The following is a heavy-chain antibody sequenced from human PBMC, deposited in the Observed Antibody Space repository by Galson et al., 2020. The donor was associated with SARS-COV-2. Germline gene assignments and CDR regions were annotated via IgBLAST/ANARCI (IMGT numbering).Heavy chain of an antibody. D-gene: IGHD3-22*01. V-gene: IGHV3-15*01. CDR1: GFTFSKAW. CDR2: IKSKTDGGTT. CDR3: TTEEYYYESSGYYQTDY. J-gene: IGHJ4*02. Sequence: GESLKISCAAPGFTFSKAWMSWVRQAPGEGPAWVGRIKSKTDGGTTDYAAPVKGRFTISRDDSKNTLYLQMNSLKTEDTAVYYCTTEEYYYESSGYYQTDYWGQGTLVTASS.